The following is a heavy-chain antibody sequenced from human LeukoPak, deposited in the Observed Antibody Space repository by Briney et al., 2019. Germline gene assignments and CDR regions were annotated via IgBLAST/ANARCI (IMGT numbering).Heavy chain of an antibody. J-gene: IGHJ4*02. CDR1: GFTVSSNY. D-gene: IGHD4-17*01. Sequence: GGSLRLSCAASGFTVSSNYMSWVRQAPGKGLEWVSVIYSGGSTYYADSVKGRFTISRDNSKNTLYLQMNSLRAEATAVYYCARGRDGDYFDYWGQGTLVTVSS. CDR3: ARGRDGDYFDY. CDR2: IYSGGST. V-gene: IGHV3-66*01.